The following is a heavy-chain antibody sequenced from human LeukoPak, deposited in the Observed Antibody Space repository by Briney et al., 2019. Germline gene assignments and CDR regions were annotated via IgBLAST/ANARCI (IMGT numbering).Heavy chain of an antibody. V-gene: IGHV1-2*02. Sequence: ASVTVSCTASGYTFTGCYMHWVRQAPGQGLEWMGWINPNSGGTNYAQKFQGRVTMTRDTSISTAYMELSRLRSDDTAVYYCARVTVGATFFQPFQHWGQGTLVTVSS. CDR2: INPNSGGT. CDR1: GYTFTGCY. J-gene: IGHJ1*01. D-gene: IGHD1-26*01. CDR3: ARVTVGATFFQPFQH.